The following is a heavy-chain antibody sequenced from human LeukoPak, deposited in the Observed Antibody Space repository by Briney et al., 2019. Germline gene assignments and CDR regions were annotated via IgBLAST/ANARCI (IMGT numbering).Heavy chain of an antibody. CDR3: AKERGRFGESYYFDL. V-gene: IGHV3-23*01. D-gene: IGHD3-10*01. CDR1: GFTFSNYA. Sequence: GGSLRLSCAASGFTFSNYAMNWVRQAPGKGLEWVSAISGSDGRTYYADPVRGRFTISRDNSKNTLYPQVNSLRADDTAVYYCAKERGRFGESYYFDLWGQGTLVTVSS. J-gene: IGHJ4*02. CDR2: ISGSDGRT.